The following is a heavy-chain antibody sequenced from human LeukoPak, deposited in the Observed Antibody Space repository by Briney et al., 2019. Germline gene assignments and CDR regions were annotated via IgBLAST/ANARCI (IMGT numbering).Heavy chain of an antibody. CDR2: INHSGST. CDR3: AREVGPWLARRYFDY. D-gene: IGHD6-19*01. V-gene: IGHV4-34*01. Sequence: SETLSLTCAVYGGSFSGYYWSWIRQPPGKGLEWIGEINHSGSTNYNPSLKSRVTISVDTSKNQFPLKLSSVTAADTAVYYCAREVGPWLARRYFDYWGQGTLVTVSS. J-gene: IGHJ4*02. CDR1: GGSFSGYY.